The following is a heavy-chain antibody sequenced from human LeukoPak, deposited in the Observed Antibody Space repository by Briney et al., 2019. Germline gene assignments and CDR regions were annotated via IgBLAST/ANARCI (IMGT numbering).Heavy chain of an antibody. J-gene: IGHJ4*02. CDR1: GFTFGGRL. CDR3: HPLAFVTN. CDR2: IKDDGSTT. V-gene: IGHV3-74*01. Sequence: GGSLRLSCAVSGFTFGGRLMHWVRQAPGKGLVWVALIKDDGSTTNYADSVKGRFTASIDDAKNTVYLQMSSLRAEDTAVYYCHPLAFVTNWGQGTLVTVSS. D-gene: IGHD2-8*01.